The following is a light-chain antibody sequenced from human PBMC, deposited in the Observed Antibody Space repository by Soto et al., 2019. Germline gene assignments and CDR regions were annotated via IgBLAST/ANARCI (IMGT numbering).Light chain of an antibody. Sequence: QSVLTQPASVSGSPGQSITISCTGTSSDIGGYNYVSWYQQHPGKAPKLMIYEVSYRPSGVSNRFSGSKSGNTASLTISGLQAEDEADYYCSSYTSISTWVFGGGTKLTVL. J-gene: IGLJ3*02. CDR1: SSDIGGYNY. CDR3: SSYTSISTWV. V-gene: IGLV2-14*01. CDR2: EVS.